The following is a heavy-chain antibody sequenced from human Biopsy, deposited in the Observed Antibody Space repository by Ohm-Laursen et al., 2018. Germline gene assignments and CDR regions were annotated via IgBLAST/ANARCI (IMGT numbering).Heavy chain of an antibody. J-gene: IGHJ4*02. Sequence: SLRLSCAASGFTFNNYGMQWVRQAPGKGLEWVAFIFYDGSNTYYADSVKGRFTISRDNSRDTLYLQMSSLRAEDTAVFYCAKDLRNNNWGVENWGQGTLVTVSS. D-gene: IGHD7-27*01. V-gene: IGHV3-30*18. CDR1: GFTFNNYG. CDR3: AKDLRNNNWGVEN. CDR2: IFYDGSNT.